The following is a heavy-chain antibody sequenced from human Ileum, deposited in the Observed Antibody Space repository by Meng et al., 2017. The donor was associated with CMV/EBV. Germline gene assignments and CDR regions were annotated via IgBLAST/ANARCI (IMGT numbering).Heavy chain of an antibody. V-gene: IGHV4-30-2*03. CDR3: ARLFRSGNNGSPYVDY. J-gene: IGHJ4*02. D-gene: IGHD1/OR15-1a*01. CDR1: SISSGGYY. Sequence: SISSGGYYWGWIRQSSGKGLEWIGSRYSSGNTFYNPSLEGRVSISVDTSKNQFFLRLTSLTAADSAVYYCARLFRSGNNGSPYVDYWGPGSLVTVSS. CDR2: RYSSGNT.